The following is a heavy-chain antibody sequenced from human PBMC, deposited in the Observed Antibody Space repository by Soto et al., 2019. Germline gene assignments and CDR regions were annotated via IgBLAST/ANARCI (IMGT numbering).Heavy chain of an antibody. CDR2: ISAYNGNT. CDR1: GYTFTSYG. CDR3: ARVMWNGVVILGYYYYGMDV. V-gene: IGHV1-18*01. J-gene: IGHJ6*02. Sequence: ASVKVSCKASGYTFTSYGISWVRQAPGQGLEWMGWISAYNGNTNYAQKLQGRVNMTTDTSTSTAYMELRSLRSDDTAVYYCARVMWNGVVILGYYYYGMDVWGQGTTVTVSS. D-gene: IGHD3-3*01.